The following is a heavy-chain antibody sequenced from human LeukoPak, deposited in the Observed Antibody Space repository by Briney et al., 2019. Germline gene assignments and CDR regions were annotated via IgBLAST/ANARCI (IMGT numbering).Heavy chain of an antibody. J-gene: IGHJ3*02. CDR1: GGSISSSSYY. CDR2: IYYSGST. Sequence: SETLSLTCTVSGGSISSSSYYWGWIRQPPGKGLEWIGSIYYSGSTYYNPSLKSRVTISVDTSKNQFSLKLSSVTAADTAVYYCARQRELELQRDAFDIWGQGTMATVSS. V-gene: IGHV4-39*07. D-gene: IGHD1-7*01. CDR3: ARQRELELQRDAFDI.